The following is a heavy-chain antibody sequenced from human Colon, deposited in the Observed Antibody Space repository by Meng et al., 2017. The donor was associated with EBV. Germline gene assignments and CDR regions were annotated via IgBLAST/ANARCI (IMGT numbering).Heavy chain of an antibody. Sequence: QVPLGGSGGDLVTPGWSLGRPCAACESTFRDYYMSCIRQAPGKGMEWVSYISSSGTTINYADSVKRHFPISRDNAKNSLYLQMTSLRAEDTAVYYCARPKNFDYWGQGTLVTVSS. J-gene: IGHJ4*02. CDR3: ARPKNFDY. V-gene: IGHV3-11*01. CDR1: ESTFRDYY. CDR2: ISSSGTTI.